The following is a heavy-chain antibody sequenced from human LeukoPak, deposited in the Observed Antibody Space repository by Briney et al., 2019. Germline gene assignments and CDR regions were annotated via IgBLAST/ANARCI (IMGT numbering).Heavy chain of an antibody. CDR2: IHYSGSA. V-gene: IGHV4-59*08. D-gene: IGHD1-26*01. Sequence: PSEALSLTCTVSGGSISNYHWSWIRQPPGKGLEWIGYIHYSGSANYNLSLKSRVAISVDTSKNQFSLKLTSVTAADTAVYYCARSPGDSVGATHFDCWGQGTLVTVSS. CDR3: ARSPGDSVGATHFDC. J-gene: IGHJ4*02. CDR1: GGSISNYH.